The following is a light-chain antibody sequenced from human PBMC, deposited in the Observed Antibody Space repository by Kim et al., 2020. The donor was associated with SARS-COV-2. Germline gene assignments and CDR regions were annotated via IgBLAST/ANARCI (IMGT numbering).Light chain of an antibody. V-gene: IGKV3-15*01. Sequence: SQGERAPTSLGASQSVDTNSACYQQKPGQAPRRLIYGASTRGTVIPERFSGSGSGTEFSLIISSLQSEDFADYYCQQYSHWPPYTLGQGTKLEI. CDR3: QQYSHWPPYT. CDR1: QSVDTN. J-gene: IGKJ2*01. CDR2: GAS.